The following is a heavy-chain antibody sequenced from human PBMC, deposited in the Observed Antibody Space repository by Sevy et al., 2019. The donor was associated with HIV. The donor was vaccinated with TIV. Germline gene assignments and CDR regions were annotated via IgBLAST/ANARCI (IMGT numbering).Heavy chain of an antibody. D-gene: IGHD1-26*01. Sequence: SETLSLTCAVSGGSISSGGYSWSWIRQPPGKGLEWIGYIYHSGSTYYNPSLKSRVTISVDRSKNQFSLKLSSVTAADTAVYYCARDAGDLGIDYWGQGTLVTVFS. V-gene: IGHV4-30-2*01. CDR3: ARDAGDLGIDY. CDR2: IYHSGST. J-gene: IGHJ4*02. CDR1: GGSISSGGYS.